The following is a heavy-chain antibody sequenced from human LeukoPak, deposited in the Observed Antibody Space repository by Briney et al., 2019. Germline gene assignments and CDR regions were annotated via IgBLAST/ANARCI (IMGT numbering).Heavy chain of an antibody. Sequence: GGTLRLSCAASGFTLSRYGMSWVRQAPGKGLEWVSAISGSSGSTYYADSVKGRFTISRDSSKNTLYLQMNSLRAEDTAVYYCAKTYSSSRAHYYYYYYMDVWGKGTTVTISS. V-gene: IGHV3-23*01. CDR1: GFTLSRYG. CDR3: AKTYSSSRAHYYYYYYMDV. CDR2: ISGSSGST. J-gene: IGHJ6*03. D-gene: IGHD6-13*01.